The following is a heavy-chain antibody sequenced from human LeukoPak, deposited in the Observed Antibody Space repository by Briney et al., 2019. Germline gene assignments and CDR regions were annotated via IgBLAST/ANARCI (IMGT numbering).Heavy chain of an antibody. CDR1: GFTFSSYG. V-gene: IGHV3-30*02. CDR2: IRYDGSNK. CDR3: AKEPPSKRIAAAGSYALDI. D-gene: IGHD6-13*01. J-gene: IGHJ3*02. Sequence: PGGSLRLSCAACGFTFSSYGMHWVRQAPGKGLEWMALIRYDGSNKYYADSVKGRVTISRDNSKNTLYLQMNSLRAEDTAVYYCAKEPPSKRIAAAGSYALDIWGPWTMVTVSS.